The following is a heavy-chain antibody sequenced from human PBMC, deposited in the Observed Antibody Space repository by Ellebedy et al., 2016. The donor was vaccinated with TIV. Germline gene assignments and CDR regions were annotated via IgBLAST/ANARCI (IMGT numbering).Heavy chain of an antibody. Sequence: GGSLRLXXAASGFTFSNRWMHWVRQAPGKGLVWVSAINSDGSRTTYADPVKGRFTISRDNAKNTLYLQMNSLRAEDTAVYYCARAPPANDPFDHWGQGTLVTVSS. CDR1: GFTFSNRW. V-gene: IGHV3-74*01. D-gene: IGHD2-2*01. J-gene: IGHJ4*02. CDR2: INSDGSRT. CDR3: ARAPPANDPFDH.